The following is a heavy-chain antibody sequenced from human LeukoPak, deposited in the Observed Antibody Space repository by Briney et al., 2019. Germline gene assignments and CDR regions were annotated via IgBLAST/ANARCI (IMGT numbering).Heavy chain of an antibody. J-gene: IGHJ4*02. CDR1: GGSLSGYY. Sequence: SESLSLTCTVSGGSLSGYYWSWIRQPPGKGLEWIGYIYYTGSSNYNPSLKSRLTIAVDTSKNQFSLKLSSVTAADTAVYYCARYCSGGGCFDYWGQGTLVTVSS. CDR3: ARYCSGGGCFDY. V-gene: IGHV4-59*08. CDR2: IYYTGSS. D-gene: IGHD2-15*01.